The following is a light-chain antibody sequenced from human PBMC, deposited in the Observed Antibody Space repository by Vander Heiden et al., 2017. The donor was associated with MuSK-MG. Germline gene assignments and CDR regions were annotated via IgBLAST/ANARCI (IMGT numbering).Light chain of an antibody. CDR2: QDF. CDR3: QAWDSGNGV. J-gene: IGLJ3*02. V-gene: IGLV3-1*01. CDR1: NLGNKY. Sequence: HELPPPPSLSASPGQTASINCTGDNLGNKYASWYQQKPGQPPAGGIFQDFKRPSGIPERFSGANSGNTATLTISGTEATDDAYDYCQAWDSGNGVFGGGTKLTVL.